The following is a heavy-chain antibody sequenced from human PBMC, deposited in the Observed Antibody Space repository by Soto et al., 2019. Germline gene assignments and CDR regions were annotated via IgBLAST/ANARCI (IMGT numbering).Heavy chain of an antibody. CDR2: INSDGSST. CDR3: ARTAAWGSYLFDY. J-gene: IGHJ4*02. V-gene: IGHV3-74*01. CDR1: GFTFSSYW. D-gene: IGHD3-16*01. Sequence: GGSLRLSCAASGFTFSSYWMHWVRQAPGKGLVWVSRINSDGSSTSYADSVKGRFTISRDNAKNTLYLQMNSLRAEDTAVYYCARTAAWGSYLFDYWGQGTLVTVSS.